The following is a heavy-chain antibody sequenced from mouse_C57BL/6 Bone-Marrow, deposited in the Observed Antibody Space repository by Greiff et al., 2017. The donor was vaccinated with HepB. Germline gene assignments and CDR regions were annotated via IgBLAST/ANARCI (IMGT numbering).Heavy chain of an antibody. D-gene: IGHD2-1*01. Sequence: QVQLKESGAELVKPGASVKLSCKASGYTFTSYWMHWVKQSPGQGLEWIGMIHPNSGSTNYNEKFKSKATLTADKSSSTAYMQLSSMTPEYSAVYYCAQDGYGNPWFAYWGQGTLVTVSA. CDR3: AQDGYGNPWFAY. J-gene: IGHJ3*01. CDR1: GYTFTSYW. V-gene: IGHV1-64*01. CDR2: IHPNSGST.